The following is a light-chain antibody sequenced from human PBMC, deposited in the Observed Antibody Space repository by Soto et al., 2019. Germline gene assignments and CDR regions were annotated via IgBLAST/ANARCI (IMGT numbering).Light chain of an antibody. CDR3: SSYRSGSTLVV. CDR1: SNDVGGYNY. Sequence: QSVLTQPASVSGSPGQSITISCTGTSNDVGGYNYVSWYQQHPGKVPELMIFEVTHRPSGVSNRFSASKSGNTASLTISGLQADDEADYYCSSYRSGSTLVVFGGGTKVTVL. J-gene: IGLJ2*01. CDR2: EVT. V-gene: IGLV2-14*01.